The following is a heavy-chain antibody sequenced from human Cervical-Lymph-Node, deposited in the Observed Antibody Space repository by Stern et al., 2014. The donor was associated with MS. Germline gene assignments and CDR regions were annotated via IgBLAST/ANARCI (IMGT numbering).Heavy chain of an antibody. J-gene: IGHJ4*02. Sequence: EVQLVESGAELIKPGESLKISCKTSGYNFINYWIAWVRQVPGKGLEWIGINYPGDSDSRYVPSFQGSVTISVDKSITTAYLRWSSLKASETAVYYCARWSVACDSWGQGALITVSS. CDR1: GYNFINYW. D-gene: IGHD2-21*01. V-gene: IGHV5-51*03. CDR2: NYPGDSDS. CDR3: ARWSVACDS.